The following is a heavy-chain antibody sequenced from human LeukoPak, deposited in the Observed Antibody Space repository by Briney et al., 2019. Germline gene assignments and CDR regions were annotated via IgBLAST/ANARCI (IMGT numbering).Heavy chain of an antibody. Sequence: ASVKVSCKASGYTFTGYYMHWVRQAPGQGLEWMGWINPNSGGTNYAQKFQGRVTMTRDTSISTAYMELSRLRSDDTAVYYCARVGSSGYYSSFDYWGQGILVTVSS. D-gene: IGHD3-22*01. J-gene: IGHJ4*02. V-gene: IGHV1-2*02. CDR2: INPNSGGT. CDR3: ARVGSSGYYSSFDY. CDR1: GYTFTGYY.